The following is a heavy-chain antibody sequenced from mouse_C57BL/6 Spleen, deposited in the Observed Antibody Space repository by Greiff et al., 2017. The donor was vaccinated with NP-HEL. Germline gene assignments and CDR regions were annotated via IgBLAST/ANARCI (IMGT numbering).Heavy chain of an antibody. D-gene: IGHD2-3*01. CDR2: IYPGDGDT. CDR3: ARFYDGYC. Sequence: VKLMESGPELVKPGASVKISCKASGYAFSSSWMNWVKQRPGKGLEWIGRIYPGDGDTNYNGKFKGKATLTADKSSSTAYMQLSSLTSEDSAVYFCARFYDGYCWGQGTTLTVSS. J-gene: IGHJ2*01. V-gene: IGHV1-82*01. CDR1: GYAFSSSW.